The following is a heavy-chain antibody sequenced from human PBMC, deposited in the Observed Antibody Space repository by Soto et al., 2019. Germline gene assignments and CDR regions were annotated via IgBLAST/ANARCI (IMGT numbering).Heavy chain of an antibody. V-gene: IGHV1-46*01. CDR2: INPSGGGT. J-gene: IGHJ4*02. D-gene: IGHD6-19*01. Sequence: ASVKVSCKASGNTFSSYYFHWVRQAPGQGLEWMGIINPSGGGTSYAQKFQDRVIMTRDTSTSTVYMGLSSLRSEDTAVYYCAGGSAVAGKGFDYWGQGTLVTVSS. CDR1: GNTFSSYY. CDR3: AGGSAVAGKGFDY.